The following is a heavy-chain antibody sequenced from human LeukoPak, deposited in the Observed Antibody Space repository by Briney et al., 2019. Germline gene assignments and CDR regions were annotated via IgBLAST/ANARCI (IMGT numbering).Heavy chain of an antibody. Sequence: PGGSLRLSCAASGFTVSNSYMSWVRQAPGKGLEWVSIIYSDGATYYADSVKGRFTISRDNSKNTLYLQMNSLRAEDTAVYYCAKDTSSGYSSSWTLSYFDYWGQGTLVTVSS. D-gene: IGHD6-13*01. CDR1: GFTVSNSY. CDR3: AKDTSSGYSSSWTLSYFDY. V-gene: IGHV3-53*01. J-gene: IGHJ4*02. CDR2: IYSDGAT.